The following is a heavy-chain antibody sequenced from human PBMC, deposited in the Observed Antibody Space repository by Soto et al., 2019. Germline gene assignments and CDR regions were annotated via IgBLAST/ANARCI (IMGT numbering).Heavy chain of an antibody. CDR3: ATLTSGSLDY. Sequence: QVQLVESGGGVVQPGRSLRLSCAASGFTFSSYGMHWVRKAPGKGLEWVAVISYDGSNKYYADSVKGRFTISRDNSKNTLYLQMNSLRAEDTAVYYCATLTSGSLDYWGQGTLVTVSS. CDR2: ISYDGSNK. V-gene: IGHV3-30*03. CDR1: GFTFSSYG. D-gene: IGHD1-26*01. J-gene: IGHJ4*02.